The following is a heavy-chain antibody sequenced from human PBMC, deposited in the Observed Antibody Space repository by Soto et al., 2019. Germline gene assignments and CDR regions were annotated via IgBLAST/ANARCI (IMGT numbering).Heavy chain of an antibody. Sequence: QLQLQESGPGLVKPSETLSLTCTVSGGSLSGSSYYWGWIRQPPGKGLEWIGSFWFTGTTYYNPSPKTRVNISVDTSSRQFSLHLGSVTAADTAVYFCARGGKRISMIRGFDSWGQGTLVTVSS. CDR3: ARGGKRISMIRGFDS. V-gene: IGHV4-39*01. CDR1: GGSLSGSSYY. CDR2: FWFTGTT. D-gene: IGHD3-10*01. J-gene: IGHJ4*02.